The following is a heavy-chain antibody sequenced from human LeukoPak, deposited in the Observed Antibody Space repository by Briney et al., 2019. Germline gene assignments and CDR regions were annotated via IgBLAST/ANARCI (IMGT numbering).Heavy chain of an antibody. CDR3: AKSVDGGNSPFDY. D-gene: IGHD4-23*01. CDR2: IYYSGNT. Sequence: SDTLSLTCAVSGYSISSSSWWGWIRQPPGKGLEWIGYIYYSGNTHYNPSLKGRVTMSVDTSKNQFSLKLSSVTAVDTAIYYCAKSVDGGNSPFDYWGQGTLVTVSS. J-gene: IGHJ4*02. V-gene: IGHV4-28*01. CDR1: GYSISSSSW.